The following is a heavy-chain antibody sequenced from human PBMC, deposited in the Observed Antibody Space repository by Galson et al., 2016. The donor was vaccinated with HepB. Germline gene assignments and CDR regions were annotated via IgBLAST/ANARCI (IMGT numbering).Heavy chain of an antibody. V-gene: IGHV1-69*13. CDR1: GGTFNSYG. D-gene: IGHD2-2*01. J-gene: IGHJ6*02. Sequence: SVKVSCKASGGTFNSYGISWVRQAPGQGLEWMGGFITIFGTSNYAQKFQGRVRITADEATSTAYMELSSLRSDDTAVYYCARELLVPAELGYYYYGRDVWGPGTTVTVSS. CDR3: ARELLVPAELGYYYYGRDV. CDR2: FITIFGTS.